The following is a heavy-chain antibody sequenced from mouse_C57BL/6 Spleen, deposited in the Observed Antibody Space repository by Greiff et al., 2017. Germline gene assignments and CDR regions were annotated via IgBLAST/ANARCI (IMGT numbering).Heavy chain of an antibody. CDR2: IYPGDGDT. Sequence: QVQLKESGPELVKPGASVKISCKASGYAFSSSWMNWVKQRPGKGLEWIGRIYPGDGDTNYNGKFKGKATLTADKSSSTAYMQLSSLTSEDSAVYFCARRGVTTGKGFDYWGQGTTLTVSS. CDR3: ARRGVTTGKGFDY. D-gene: IGHD2-2*01. V-gene: IGHV1-82*01. J-gene: IGHJ2*01. CDR1: GYAFSSSW.